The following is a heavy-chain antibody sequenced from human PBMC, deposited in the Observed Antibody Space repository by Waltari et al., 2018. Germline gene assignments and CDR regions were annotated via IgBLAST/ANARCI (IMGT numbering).Heavy chain of an antibody. CDR2: ISSSSITI. Sequence: EVQLVEYGGGLVEPGGSLRLSCAASGFTFSSYSMNWVRQAPGKGLEWVSYISSSSITIYYAASVKGRFTISRDNAKNSLYLQMNSLRAEDTAVYYCARDQYSSSWYGGFDYWGQGTLVTVSS. D-gene: IGHD6-13*01. J-gene: IGHJ4*02. CDR3: ARDQYSSSWYGGFDY. V-gene: IGHV3-48*01. CDR1: GFTFSSYS.